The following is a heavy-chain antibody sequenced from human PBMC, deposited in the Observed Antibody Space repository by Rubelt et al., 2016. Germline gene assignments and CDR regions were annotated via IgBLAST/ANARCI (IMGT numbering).Heavy chain of an antibody. Sequence: GPGLVKPSETLSLTCTVSGGPITSSYYWAWIRRPPGQGLEWIGTVYYSGTTYYNPSLMSRVTISIETSKRHFSLRLTSVTPADTAVNVCARYPYSTSSPSPRWFDPWGQGTQVTVSS. V-gene: IGHV4-39*02. J-gene: IGHJ5*02. CDR3: ARYPYSTSSPSPRWFDP. CDR1: GGPITSSYY. D-gene: IGHD2/OR15-2a*01. CDR2: VYYSGTT.